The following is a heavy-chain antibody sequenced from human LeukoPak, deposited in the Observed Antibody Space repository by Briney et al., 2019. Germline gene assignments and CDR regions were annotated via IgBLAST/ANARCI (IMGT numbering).Heavy chain of an antibody. D-gene: IGHD3-9*01. CDR3: ARAPLPVLRYFDWLHGPIDY. J-gene: IGHJ4*02. Sequence: ASVKVSCKASGYTFTSYDINWVRQATGQGLEWMGWMNPNSGNTGYAQKFQGRVTMTRNTSISTAYMELSSLRSEDTAVYYCARAPLPVLRYFDWLHGPIDYWGQGTLVTVSS. CDR2: MNPNSGNT. CDR1: GYTFTSYD. V-gene: IGHV1-8*01.